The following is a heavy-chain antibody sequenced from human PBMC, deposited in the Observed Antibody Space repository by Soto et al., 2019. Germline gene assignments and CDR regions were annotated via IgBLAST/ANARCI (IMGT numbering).Heavy chain of an antibody. CDR1: GGSISSGGYY. D-gene: IGHD3-10*01. Sequence: QVQLQESGPGLVKPSQTLSLTCTVSGGSISSGGYYWSWIRQHPGKGLEWIGYIYYSGSTYYNPSLKRRFTLSVXTSKNQFSLKLSSVTAADTAVYYCARVFGFGGMDVWGQGTTVTVSS. V-gene: IGHV4-31*03. CDR3: ARVFGFGGMDV. J-gene: IGHJ6*02. CDR2: IYYSGST.